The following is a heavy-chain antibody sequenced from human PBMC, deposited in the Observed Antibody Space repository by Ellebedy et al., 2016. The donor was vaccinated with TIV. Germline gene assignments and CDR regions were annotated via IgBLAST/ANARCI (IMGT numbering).Heavy chain of an antibody. V-gene: IGHV4-59*01. D-gene: IGHD4-17*01. CDR3: SAAYGRVTPAY. CDR1: GGSIRNYY. CDR2: INSSGRT. Sequence: MPSETLSLTCTVSGGSIRNYYWSWVRQPPGKGLEWIGYINSSGRTDYKHSLKSRMAISVDTSRNQISLKLSSVTAADTAVYYCSAAYGRVTPAYWGQGTLVTVSS. J-gene: IGHJ4*02.